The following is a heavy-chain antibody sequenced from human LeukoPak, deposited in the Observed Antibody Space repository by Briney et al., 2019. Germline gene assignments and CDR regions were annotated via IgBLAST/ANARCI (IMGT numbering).Heavy chain of an antibody. CDR3: ARQGDYDSSGYFFDY. V-gene: IGHV4-34*01. D-gene: IGHD3-22*01. CDR1: GGSFSGYY. Sequence: PSETLSLTCAVYGGSFSGYYWSWIRQPPGNGLEWIGEINHSGSTNYNPSLKSRVTISVDTSKNQFSLKLSSVTAADTAVYYCARQGDYDSSGYFFDYWGQGTLVTVSS. CDR2: INHSGST. J-gene: IGHJ4*02.